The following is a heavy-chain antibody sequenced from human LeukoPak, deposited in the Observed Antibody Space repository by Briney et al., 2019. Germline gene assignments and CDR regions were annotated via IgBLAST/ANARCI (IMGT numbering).Heavy chain of an antibody. D-gene: IGHD5-12*01. CDR3: ARALRRLRPYYFDY. V-gene: IGHV1-8*03. CDR1: GGTFSSYA. Sequence: ASVKVSCKASGGTFSSYAISWVRQATGQGLEWMGWMNPNSGNTGYAQKFQGRVTITRNTSISTAYMELSSLRSEDTAVYYCARALRRLRPYYFDYWGQGTLVTVSS. J-gene: IGHJ4*02. CDR2: MNPNSGNT.